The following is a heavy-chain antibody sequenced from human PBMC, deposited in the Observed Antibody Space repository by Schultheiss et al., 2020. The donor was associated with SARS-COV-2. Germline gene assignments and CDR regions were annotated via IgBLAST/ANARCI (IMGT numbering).Heavy chain of an antibody. Sequence: GGSLRLSCAASGFTFSSYSMNWVRQAPGKGLEWVAILWYDGSNKYYADSVKGRFTISRDNSKNTLYLQMNSLRAEDTAVYYCAKDRYGDYSFDYWGQGTLVTVSS. CDR2: LWYDGSNK. CDR3: AKDRYGDYSFDY. CDR1: GFTFSSYS. V-gene: IGHV3-33*06. J-gene: IGHJ4*02. D-gene: IGHD4-17*01.